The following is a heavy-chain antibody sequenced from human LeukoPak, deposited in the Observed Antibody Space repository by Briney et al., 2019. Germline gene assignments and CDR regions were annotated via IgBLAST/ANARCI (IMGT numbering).Heavy chain of an antibody. V-gene: IGHV3-48*03. J-gene: IGHJ4*02. Sequence: PGGSLRLSCAASGFTFSSYEMNWVRQAPGKGLEWVSYISSSGSTIYYADSVNGRFTISRDNAKNSLYLQMNSLRAEDTAVYYCARDSAWGIAAADYWGQGNLVTVSS. CDR3: ARDSAWGIAAADY. CDR2: ISSSGSTI. D-gene: IGHD6-13*01. CDR1: GFTFSSYE.